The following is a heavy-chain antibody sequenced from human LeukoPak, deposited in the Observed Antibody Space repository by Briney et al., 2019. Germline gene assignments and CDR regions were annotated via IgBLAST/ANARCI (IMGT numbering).Heavy chain of an antibody. V-gene: IGHV4-30-4*01. D-gene: IGHD3-3*01. J-gene: IGHJ3*02. CDR1: GGSISSGDYY. CDR3: ARGGRFLEWLSRNAFDI. Sequence: SETLSLTCTVSGGSISSGDYYWSWIRQPPGKGLEWIGYIYYSGSTYYNPSLKSRVTISVDTSKNQFSLKLSSVTAADTAVYYCARGGRFLEWLSRNAFDIWGQGTMVTVSS. CDR2: IYYSGST.